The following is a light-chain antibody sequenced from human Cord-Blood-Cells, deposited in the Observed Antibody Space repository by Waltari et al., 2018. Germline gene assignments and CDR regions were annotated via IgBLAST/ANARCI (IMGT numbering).Light chain of an antibody. V-gene: IGKV4-1*01. Sequence: DILLTQSPHSLPVSLGERAPINCKSSQSVLYSSNNKNYLAWYQQQPGQPPKLLIYWASTRESGVPDRFSVSWSGTDFTLTISSLQAEDVAVYYCQQYYSTPFTFGPGTKVDIK. CDR1: QSVLYSSNNKNY. CDR3: QQYYSTPFT. J-gene: IGKJ3*01. CDR2: WAS.